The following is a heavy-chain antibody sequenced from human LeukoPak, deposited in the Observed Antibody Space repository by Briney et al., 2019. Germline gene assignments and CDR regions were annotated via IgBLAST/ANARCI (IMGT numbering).Heavy chain of an antibody. V-gene: IGHV5-51*01. Sequence: GESLKISCKGSGYSFTSYWIGWVRQMPGKGLEWMGIIYPGDSDTRYSPSFQGQVTISADKSISTAYLQWSSLKASDTAMYYCARSYYDFWSGVEKGEYFGDYYYYYMDVWGKGTTVTVSS. CDR3: ARSYYDFWSGVEKGEYFGDYYYYYMDV. CDR2: IYPGDSDT. J-gene: IGHJ6*03. D-gene: IGHD3-3*01. CDR1: GYSFTSYW.